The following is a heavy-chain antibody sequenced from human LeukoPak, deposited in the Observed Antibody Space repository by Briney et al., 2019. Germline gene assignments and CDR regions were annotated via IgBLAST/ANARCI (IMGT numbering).Heavy chain of an antibody. J-gene: IGHJ4*02. Sequence: GASVKVSCKASGYTFTDHHMHWVRQAPGQGLEWMGWINPKSGGTNYAQKFQGRVTMSRDTSISTTYMELSSLRFDDTAVYYCARLGAFVLYYDSSGYFDSWGQGTLVTVSS. D-gene: IGHD3-22*01. V-gene: IGHV1-2*02. CDR3: ARLGAFVLYYDSSGYFDS. CDR1: GYTFTDHH. CDR2: INPKSGGT.